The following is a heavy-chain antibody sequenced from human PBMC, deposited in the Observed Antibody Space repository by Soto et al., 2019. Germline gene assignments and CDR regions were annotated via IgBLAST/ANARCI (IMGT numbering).Heavy chain of an antibody. D-gene: IGHD2-8*01. CDR1: GYTFTSYY. Sequence: ASVKVSCKASGYTFTSYYMHGVRQAPGQGLEWMGIINPSGGSTSYAQKFRGSVTMTSDTSTSTVYMELSSLRSEDTAVYYCAGVMGTTGAFDIWGQGTMVTVSS. J-gene: IGHJ3*02. CDR2: INPSGGST. V-gene: IGHV1-46*01. CDR3: AGVMGTTGAFDI.